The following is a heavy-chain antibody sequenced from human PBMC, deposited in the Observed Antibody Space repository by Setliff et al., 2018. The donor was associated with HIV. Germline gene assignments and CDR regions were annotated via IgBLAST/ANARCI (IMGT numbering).Heavy chain of an antibody. J-gene: IGHJ4*02. CDR3: ARADIYSYVDF. Sequence: PSETLSLTCTVSGGSISSSSYYWGWIRQPPGKGLEWIGSIYYSGHTYYNPSLKSRVTISLGTSKNQFSLKMTSVTAADTAMYYCARADIYSYVDFWGQGTLVTVSS. CDR2: IYYSGHT. CDR1: GGSISSSSYY. D-gene: IGHD1-26*01. V-gene: IGHV4-39*07.